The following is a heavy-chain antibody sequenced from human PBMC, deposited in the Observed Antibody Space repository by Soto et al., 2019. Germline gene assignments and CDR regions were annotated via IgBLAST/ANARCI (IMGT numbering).Heavy chain of an antibody. Sequence: GASVKVSCKASGYTFTSYYMHWVRQAPGQGLEWMGIINPSGGSTSYAQKFQGRVTMTRDTSTSTVYMELSSLGSEDTAVYYCARTSDGVATIMALDYWGQGTLVTVSS. CDR1: GYTFTSYY. CDR2: INPSGGST. V-gene: IGHV1-46*01. D-gene: IGHD5-12*01. CDR3: ARTSDGVATIMALDY. J-gene: IGHJ4*02.